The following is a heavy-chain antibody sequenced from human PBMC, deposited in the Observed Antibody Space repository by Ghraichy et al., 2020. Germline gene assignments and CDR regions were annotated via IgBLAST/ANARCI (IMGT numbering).Heavy chain of an antibody. Sequence: VKVSCKASGGTFSSYAISWVRQAPGQGLEWMGGIIPIFGTANYAQKFQGRVTITADESTSTAYMELSSLRSEDTAVYYCARASYCGGDCSPYYGMDVWGQGTTVTVSS. D-gene: IGHD2-21*02. CDR2: IIPIFGTA. J-gene: IGHJ6*02. CDR1: GGTFSSYA. CDR3: ARASYCGGDCSPYYGMDV. V-gene: IGHV1-69*13.